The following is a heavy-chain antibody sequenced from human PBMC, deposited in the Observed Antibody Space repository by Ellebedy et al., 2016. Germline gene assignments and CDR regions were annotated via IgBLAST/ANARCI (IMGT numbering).Heavy chain of an antibody. D-gene: IGHD1-7*01. J-gene: IGHJ4*02. CDR3: AREFPRISGPITYYFDY. Sequence: ASVKVSCXASGYTFSANYLHWVRQAPGQGLEWMGEINPGTGGTVYAQSFQGRITMTSDTSTSTVYLDLGSLRADDTALYFCAREFPRISGPITYYFDYWGQGTLVTVSS. CDR2: INPGTGGT. V-gene: IGHV1-46*01. CDR1: GYTFSANY.